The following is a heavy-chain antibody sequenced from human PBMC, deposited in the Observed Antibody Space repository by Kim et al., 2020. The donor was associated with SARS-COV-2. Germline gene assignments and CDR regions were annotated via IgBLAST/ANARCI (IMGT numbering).Heavy chain of an antibody. CDR2: ISAYNGNT. V-gene: IGHV1-18*01. CDR3: ARWVGYCSSTSCQKDWYDFDY. J-gene: IGHJ4*02. Sequence: ASVKVSCKASGYTFTSYGISWVRQAPGQGLEWMGWISAYNGNTNYAQKLQGRVTMTTDTSTSTAYMELRSLRSDDTAVYYCARWVGYCSSTSCQKDWYDFDYWGQGTLVTVSS. D-gene: IGHD2-2*01. CDR1: GYTFTSYG.